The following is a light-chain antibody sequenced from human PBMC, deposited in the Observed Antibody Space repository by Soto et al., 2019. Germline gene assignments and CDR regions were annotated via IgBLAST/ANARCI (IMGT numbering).Light chain of an antibody. CDR2: EGS. J-gene: IGLJ3*02. CDR3: CSYATSRTLV. Sequence: QSALTQTASGSASPGQSITISCSGTSSDVGSYNLVSWYQHYPGKAPKLIISEGSRRPSGVSDRFSGSKSGNTASLTISGPKAEDEADYYCCSYATSRTLVFGGGTKLTVL. V-gene: IGLV2-23*01. CDR1: SSDVGSYNL.